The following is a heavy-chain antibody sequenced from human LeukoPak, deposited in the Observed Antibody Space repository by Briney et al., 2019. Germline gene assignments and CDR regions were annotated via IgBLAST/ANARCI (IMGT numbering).Heavy chain of an antibody. Sequence: PSETLSLTCTVSGGSISSSSYYWGWIRQPPGKGLEWIGSIYYSGSTYYNPSLKSRVTISVDTSKNQFSLKLSSVTAADTAVYYCASPSRYCSGGSCYSDYYYYGMGVWGQGTTVTVSS. V-gene: IGHV4-39*01. CDR1: GGSISSSSYY. CDR2: IYYSGST. D-gene: IGHD2-15*01. CDR3: ASPSRYCSGGSCYSDYYYYGMGV. J-gene: IGHJ6*02.